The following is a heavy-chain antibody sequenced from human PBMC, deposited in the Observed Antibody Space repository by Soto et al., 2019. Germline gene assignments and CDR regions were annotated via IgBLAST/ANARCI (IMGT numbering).Heavy chain of an antibody. CDR3: ARGLATGEWLFDP. CDR2: ISANGGGT. J-gene: IGHJ5*02. CDR1: GFTFSSCG. V-gene: IGHV3-64*01. D-gene: IGHD3-3*01. Sequence: EVQLVESGGGLVQPGGSLRLSCVASGFTFSSCGMHWVRQSPGKGLEYVAAISANGGGTLYANSVKGRFTVSRDNAKNTLYRQKGRLRVEDKAVYYCARGLATGEWLFDPGGQGTMGTVAS.